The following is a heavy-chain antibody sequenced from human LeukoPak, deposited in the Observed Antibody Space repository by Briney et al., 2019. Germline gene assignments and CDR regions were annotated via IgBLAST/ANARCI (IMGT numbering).Heavy chain of an antibody. Sequence: GGSLRLSCAASGFTFSSYWMSWIRQAPGKGLEWVANIKQDGSEKYYVDSVKGRFAISRDNAKNSLYLQMNSLRAEDTAVYYCARENDYGDYEGYWGQGTLVTVSS. V-gene: IGHV3-7*03. CDR3: ARENDYGDYEGY. D-gene: IGHD4-17*01. CDR2: IKQDGSEK. J-gene: IGHJ4*02. CDR1: GFTFSSYW.